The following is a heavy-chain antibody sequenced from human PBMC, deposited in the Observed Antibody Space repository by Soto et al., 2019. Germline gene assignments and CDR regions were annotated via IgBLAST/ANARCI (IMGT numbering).Heavy chain of an antibody. D-gene: IGHD2-2*01. CDR2: INHSGST. CDR3: ASFNCSSTSCLPDYFDY. J-gene: IGHJ4*02. CDR1: GGSFSGYY. Sequence: PSETLSLTCAVYGGSFSGYYWSWIRQPPGKGLEWIGEINHSGSTNYNPSLRSRVTISVDTSKNQFSLKLSSVTAADTAVYYCASFNCSSTSCLPDYFDYWGQGTLVTVSS. V-gene: IGHV4-34*01.